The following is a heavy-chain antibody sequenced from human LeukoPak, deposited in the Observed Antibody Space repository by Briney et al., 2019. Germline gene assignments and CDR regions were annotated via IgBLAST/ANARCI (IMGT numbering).Heavy chain of an antibody. CDR2: ISSSGSTI. Sequence: SGGSLRLSCAASGFTFSDYYMSWIRQAPGKGLEWVSYISSSGSTIYYADSVKGRFTISRDNAKNSLYLRMNSLRAEDTAVYYCARGSITIFGGIEKFDPWGQGTLVTVSS. CDR1: GFTFSDYY. J-gene: IGHJ5*02. CDR3: ARGSITIFGGIEKFDP. V-gene: IGHV3-11*04. D-gene: IGHD3-3*01.